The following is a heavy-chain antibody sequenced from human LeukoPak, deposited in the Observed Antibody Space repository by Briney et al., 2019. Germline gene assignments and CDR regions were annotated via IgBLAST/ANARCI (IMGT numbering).Heavy chain of an antibody. V-gene: IGHV1-2*02. J-gene: IGHJ4*02. Sequence: GASVKVSCKASGYTFTSYDINWVRQATGQGLEWMGWMNPNSGGTNYAQKFQGRVTMTRDTSISTAYMELSRLRSDDTAVYYCARGFKDIVVVPRVGYYFDYWGQGTLVTVSS. CDR1: GYTFTSYD. D-gene: IGHD2-2*01. CDR2: MNPNSGGT. CDR3: ARGFKDIVVVPRVGYYFDY.